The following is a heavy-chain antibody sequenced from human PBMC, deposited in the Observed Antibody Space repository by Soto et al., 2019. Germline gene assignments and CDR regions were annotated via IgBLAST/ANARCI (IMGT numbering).Heavy chain of an antibody. CDR2: IDGSSKTI. CDR1: GFTFSGYS. CDR3: PKGGVSSIFGAS. D-gene: IGHD3-10*01. Sequence: GGSLRLSCAASGFTFSGYSMNWVRQAPGKGLEWLAYIDGSSKTIYYAVSVRGRFIISRDNAKNSFYLQMNILRDEDTAVYYCPKGGVSSIFGASSGQGNMVTVSS. J-gene: IGHJ5*02. V-gene: IGHV3-48*02.